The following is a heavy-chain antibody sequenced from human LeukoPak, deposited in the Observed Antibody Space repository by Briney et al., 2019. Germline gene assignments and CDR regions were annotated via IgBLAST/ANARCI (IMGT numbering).Heavy chain of an antibody. CDR2: IRYDGSNK. Sequence: GGSLRLSCAASGFTFSSYGMHWVRQAPGKGLEWVAFIRYDGSNKYYADSVKGRFTISRDNSKNTLYLQMNSLRAEDTAVYYCARELVSSGTGYFDLWGRGTLVTVSS. D-gene: IGHD3-10*02. J-gene: IGHJ2*01. CDR3: ARELVSSGTGYFDL. CDR1: GFTFSSYG. V-gene: IGHV3-30*02.